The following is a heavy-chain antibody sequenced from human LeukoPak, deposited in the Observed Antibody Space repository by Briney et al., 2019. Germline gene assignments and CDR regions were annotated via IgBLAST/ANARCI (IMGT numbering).Heavy chain of an antibody. CDR1: GFTFDDYA. CDR2: ISWNSGTR. Sequence: GGSQRLSCAASGFTFDDYAMHWVRQAPGKGLEWVSGISWNSGTRVYADSVKGRFTISRDNAKNSLYLQMNSLRTEDTALYYCAKDVCGGSCYHFDYWGQGTLVTVSS. D-gene: IGHD2-15*01. CDR3: AKDVCGGSCYHFDY. V-gene: IGHV3-9*01. J-gene: IGHJ4*02.